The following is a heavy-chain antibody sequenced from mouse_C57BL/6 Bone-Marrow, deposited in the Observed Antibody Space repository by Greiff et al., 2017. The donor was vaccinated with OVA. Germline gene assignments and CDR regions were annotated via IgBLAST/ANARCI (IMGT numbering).Heavy chain of an antibody. D-gene: IGHD1-1*01. CDR2: IDPSDSYT. Sequence: VQLQQPGAELVRPGTSVKLSCKASGYTFTSYWMHWVKQRPGQGLEWIGVIDPSDSYTNYNQKFKGKATLTVDTSSSTAYMQLSSLTSEDSAVYYCARNYGSPLDYWGQGTTLTVSS. V-gene: IGHV1-59*01. CDR3: ARNYGSPLDY. CDR1: GYTFTSYW. J-gene: IGHJ2*01.